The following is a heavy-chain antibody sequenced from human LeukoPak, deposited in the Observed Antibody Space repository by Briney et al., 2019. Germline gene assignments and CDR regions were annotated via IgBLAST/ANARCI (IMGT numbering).Heavy chain of an antibody. CDR1: GIILTNYA. D-gene: IGHD5-24*01. J-gene: IGHJ4*01. Sequence: GGSLRLSCAASGIILTNYAVSWVRQAPGKGLEWVAAISDSGTLDYADSVRGRFIISRDISKKMVYLQMKSLSAEDRAIYYCAKVHWARYTDHDDYWGRGTLVTVSS. V-gene: IGHV3-23*01. CDR2: ISDSGTL. CDR3: AKVHWARYTDHDDY.